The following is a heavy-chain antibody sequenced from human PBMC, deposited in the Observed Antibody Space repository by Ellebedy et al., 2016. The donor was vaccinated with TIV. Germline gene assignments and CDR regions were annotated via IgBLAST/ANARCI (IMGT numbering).Heavy chain of an antibody. J-gene: IGHJ3*02. CDR2: INPNSGGT. Sequence: ASVKVSCKASGYTFTGYYMHWVRQAPGQGLEWMGWINPNSGGTNYAQKFQGRVTMTRDTSISTAYMELSRLRSDDTAVYYCARETDESGSYENSAFDIWGQGTMVTVSS. V-gene: IGHV1-2*02. CDR1: GYTFTGYY. CDR3: ARETDESGSYENSAFDI. D-gene: IGHD1-26*01.